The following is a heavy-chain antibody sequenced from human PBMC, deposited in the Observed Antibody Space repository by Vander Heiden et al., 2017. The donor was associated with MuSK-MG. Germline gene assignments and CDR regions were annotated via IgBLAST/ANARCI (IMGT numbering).Heavy chain of an antibody. CDR3: AKDRYSSSWLDY. Sequence: QVQLVESGGGVVQPGRSLRLSCAAYGSTFSSYGMHWVRQAPGKGLEWVAVIWYDGSNKYYADSVKGRFTISRDNSKNTLYLQMNSLRAEDTAVYYCAKDRYSSSWLDYWGQGTLVTVSS. D-gene: IGHD6-13*01. CDR1: GSTFSSYG. V-gene: IGHV3-33*06. CDR2: IWYDGSNK. J-gene: IGHJ4*02.